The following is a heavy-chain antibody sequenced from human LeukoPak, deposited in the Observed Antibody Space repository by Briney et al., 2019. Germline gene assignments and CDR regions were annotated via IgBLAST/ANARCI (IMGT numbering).Heavy chain of an antibody. CDR3: ARDEVGVGITVGEVFIGGIDY. J-gene: IGHJ4*02. CDR1: GFTFSSCS. Sequence: GGSLSLSCAASGFTFSSCSMNWVRQTPGGGLEWGSYISSGGSTIYYADSVKGRFTIARENAKDSLHLQMDGLRDEDTALYYCARDEVGVGITVGEVFIGGIDYWGQGTLVTVSS. D-gene: IGHD1-26*01. V-gene: IGHV3-48*02. CDR2: ISSGGSTI.